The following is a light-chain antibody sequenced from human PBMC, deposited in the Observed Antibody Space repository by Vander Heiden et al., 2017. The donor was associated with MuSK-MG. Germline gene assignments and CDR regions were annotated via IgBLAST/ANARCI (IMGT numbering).Light chain of an antibody. CDR2: EGS. CDR1: SRDVGSYNL. CDR3: CSYAGSSMYA. Sequence: QSALTPPAPVSGSPGQSATSSCSGTSRDVGSYNLVARYQQHQGNATKRMMFEGSKRPSGVANRCAGSKSGNTASLTISGLQAEDEADDDCCSYAGSSMYAFGTGTKVT. V-gene: IGLV2-23*01. J-gene: IGLJ1*01.